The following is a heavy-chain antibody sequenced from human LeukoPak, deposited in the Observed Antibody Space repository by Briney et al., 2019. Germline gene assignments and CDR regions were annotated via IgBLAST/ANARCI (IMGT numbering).Heavy chain of an antibody. CDR3: AKTGVYYYGSGSSIYFDY. D-gene: IGHD3-10*01. CDR1: GFSFSSHW. J-gene: IGHJ4*02. CDR2: INQDGREK. Sequence: GGSPRLSCAASGFSFSSHWMSWVRQAPGKGLEWVANINQDGREKQYVDSVKGRFTLSRDNAKNSLYLQMNSLRAEDTAVYYCAKTGVYYYGSGSSIYFDYWGQGTLVTVSS. V-gene: IGHV3-7*01.